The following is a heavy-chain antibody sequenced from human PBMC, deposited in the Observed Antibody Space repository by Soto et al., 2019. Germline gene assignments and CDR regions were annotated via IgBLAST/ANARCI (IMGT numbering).Heavy chain of an antibody. CDR2: IYPADSDT. CDR1: GYTFTSYW. J-gene: IGHJ4*02. D-gene: IGHD4-17*01. CDR3: ARQARYGNYAFDY. V-gene: IGHV5-51*01. Sequence: PGESLKISCQGSGYTFTSYWIGWVRQMPGKGLEWMGIIYPADSDTRYNPSFQGHITISADKSINTAYLQWRSLKASDTAIYYCARQARYGNYAFDYWGQGTLVTVSS.